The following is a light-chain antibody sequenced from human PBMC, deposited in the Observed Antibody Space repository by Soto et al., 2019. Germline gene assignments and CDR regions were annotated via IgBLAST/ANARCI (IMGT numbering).Light chain of an antibody. V-gene: IGLV2-23*01. CDR3: CSCAGSSTPNR. Sequence: QSVLTQPASVSGSPGQSITISCTGTSSDVGSYKFVSWYQQHPGKAPKLMIYEGSKRPSGVSDRFSGSKSGNTASLTISGLQAEDEADYYCCSCAGSSTPNRFATGTKVT. J-gene: IGLJ1*01. CDR1: SSDVGSYKF. CDR2: EGS.